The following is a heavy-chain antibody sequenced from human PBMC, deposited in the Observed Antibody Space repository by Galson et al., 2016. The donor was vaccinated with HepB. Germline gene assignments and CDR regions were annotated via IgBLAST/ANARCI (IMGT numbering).Heavy chain of an antibody. Sequence: SETLSLTCTISNDSISSSSYYWGWIRQPPGKGLEWIGSISYSGSTYYNPSLKSRVTISVDTSRSQLSLKLISVTAADTAVFYCARTFVDIYGRRYFDYWGQGTLVSVS. CDR3: ARTFVDIYGRRYFDY. CDR2: ISYSGST. CDR1: NDSISSSSYY. J-gene: IGHJ4*02. V-gene: IGHV4-39*01. D-gene: IGHD5-18*01.